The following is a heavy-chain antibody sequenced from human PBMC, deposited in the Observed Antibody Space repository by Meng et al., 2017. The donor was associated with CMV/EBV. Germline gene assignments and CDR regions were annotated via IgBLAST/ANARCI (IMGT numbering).Heavy chain of an antibody. Sequence: ESLKISCTVSGGSISSYYWSWIRQPPGKGLEWIGYIYYSGSTNYNPSLKSRVTISVDTSKNQFSLKLSSVTAADTAVYYCATGGNWFDPWGQGTLVTVS. D-gene: IGHD3-10*01. J-gene: IGHJ5*02. V-gene: IGHV4-59*01. CDR3: ATGGNWFDP. CDR1: GGSISSYY. CDR2: IYYSGST.